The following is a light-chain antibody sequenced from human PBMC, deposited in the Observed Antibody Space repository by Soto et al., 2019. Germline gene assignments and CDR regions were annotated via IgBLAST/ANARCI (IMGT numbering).Light chain of an antibody. J-gene: IGLJ2*01. V-gene: IGLV1-40*01. CDR3: QSYDRSLVV. CDR1: SSNIGAGYD. CDR2: GNS. Sequence: QSVLTQPPSVSGAPGQRVTISCTGSSSNIGAGYDVNWYQQLPGTAPKLLTYGNSNRPSGVPDRCSGSKSGTSASLGITGLQAEDEDDYYCQSYDRSLVVFGGGTKLTVL.